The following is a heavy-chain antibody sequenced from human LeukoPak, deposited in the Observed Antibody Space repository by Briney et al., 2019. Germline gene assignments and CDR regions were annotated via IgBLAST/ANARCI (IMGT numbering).Heavy chain of an antibody. Sequence: SVKVSCKASGGTFSSYAISWVRQAPGQGLEWMGRIIPILGIANYAQKFQGRVTITADKSTSTAYMELSSLRSEDTAVYYCARHPYDSSGYYYDYWRQGTLVTVSS. CDR2: IIPILGIA. J-gene: IGHJ4*02. D-gene: IGHD3-22*01. CDR1: GGTFSSYA. V-gene: IGHV1-69*04. CDR3: ARHPYDSSGYYYDY.